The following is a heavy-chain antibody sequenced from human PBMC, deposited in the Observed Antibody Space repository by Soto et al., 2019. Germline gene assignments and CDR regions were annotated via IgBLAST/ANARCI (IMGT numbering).Heavy chain of an antibody. CDR3: ARHGDYVSMDV. V-gene: IGHV3-7*01. CDR2: IKQDGSEK. D-gene: IGHD4-17*01. Sequence: GGSLRLSCAASGFTLSDYWMTWVRQAPGKGLEGVANIKQDGSEKYKVDSVKGRFTMSRDNAKNSLYLQMNSLRAEDTAVYYCARHGDYVSMDVWGKGTTVTVSS. J-gene: IGHJ6*03. CDR1: GFTLSDYW.